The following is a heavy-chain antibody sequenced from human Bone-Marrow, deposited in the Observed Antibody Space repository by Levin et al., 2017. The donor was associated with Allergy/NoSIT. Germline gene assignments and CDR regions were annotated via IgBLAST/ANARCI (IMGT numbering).Heavy chain of an antibody. D-gene: IGHD2-21*02. Sequence: GGSLRLSCAVSGFTLNNAWINWVRQAPGKGLEWVGRFKGKTDGGTTDYAAPVKARFTISRDDSKNMLYLQMNSLKTEDTAVYYCSPVRYCSSGVCDARCYYYYSMDVWGQGTTVTVSS. CDR1: GFTLNNAW. J-gene: IGHJ6*02. CDR2: FKGKTDGGTT. V-gene: IGHV3-15*07. CDR3: SPVRYCSSGVCDARCYYYYSMDV.